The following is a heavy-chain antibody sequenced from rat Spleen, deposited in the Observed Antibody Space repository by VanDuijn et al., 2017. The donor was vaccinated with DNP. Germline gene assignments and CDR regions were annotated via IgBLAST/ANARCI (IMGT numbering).Heavy chain of an antibody. J-gene: IGHJ2*01. CDR3: AREAAFDY. CDR2: ISYEGSRS. V-gene: IGHV5-17*01. Sequence: EVQLVESGGGLVQPGRSLKLSCAASGFTFSDYAMAWVRQAPQKGLEWVATISYEGSRSYYGDSVKGRFTISRDNAKSTLYLQMNSLRSEDTATYFCAREAAFDYWGQGVMVTVSS. CDR1: GFTFSDYA.